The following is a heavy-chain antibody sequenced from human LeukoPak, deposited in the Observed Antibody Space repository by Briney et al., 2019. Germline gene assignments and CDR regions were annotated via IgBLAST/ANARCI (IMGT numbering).Heavy chain of an antibody. V-gene: IGHV3-23*01. Sequence: PGGTLRLSCAASGFIFSSHGMNWVRQTPGKGLEWVSSISGSGDSTFYADSVKGRFSISRDNSKNTLYLQVNGLRTEDTAVYYCAKDRLLNCRGDCYIFDYWGQGTVVTVSS. J-gene: IGHJ4*02. CDR1: GFIFSSHG. CDR2: ISGSGDST. CDR3: AKDRLLNCRGDCYIFDY. D-gene: IGHD2-21*02.